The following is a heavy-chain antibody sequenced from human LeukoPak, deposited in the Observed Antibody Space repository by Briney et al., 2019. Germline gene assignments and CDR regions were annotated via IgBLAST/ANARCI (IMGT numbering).Heavy chain of an antibody. V-gene: IGHV4-59*08. CDR2: IYYSGST. D-gene: IGHD6-19*01. CDR3: ARTSSGWNFFDY. Sequence: SETLSLTCTVSGGSISSYYWRWIRQPPGKGLEWTAYIYYSGSTNYNPSLKSRVTISVDTSKNQFSLKLSSVTAADTAVYYCARTSSGWNFFDYWGQGTLVTVSS. J-gene: IGHJ4*02. CDR1: GGSISSYY.